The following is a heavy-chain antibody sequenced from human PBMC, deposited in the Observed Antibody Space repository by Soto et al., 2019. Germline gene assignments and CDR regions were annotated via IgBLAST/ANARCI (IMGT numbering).Heavy chain of an antibody. D-gene: IGHD2-15*01. Sequence: QVQLQQWGAGLLKPSETLSLTCAVYVGSFSGYYWSWIRQSPGKGLEWIGEINRSGNTNSNPSLKSRVTISVDTSKNQFSLKLSSVTAADTAVYYCARRRDGLNCPDYWGQGTLVTVSS. CDR3: ARRRDGLNCPDY. CDR2: INRSGNT. J-gene: IGHJ4*02. CDR1: VGSFSGYY. V-gene: IGHV4-34*01.